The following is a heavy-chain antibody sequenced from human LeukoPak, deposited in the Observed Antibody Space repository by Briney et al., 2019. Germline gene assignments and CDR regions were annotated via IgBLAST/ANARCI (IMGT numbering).Heavy chain of an antibody. Sequence: GGSLRLSCAATGFTFSSYGMHWVRQAPGKGLEWVAFIRYDGSNKYYADSVKGRFTISRDNSKNTLYLQMNSLRAEDTAVYYCANPSDCSSTSCYYQGDYWGQGTLVTVSS. D-gene: IGHD2-2*01. CDR3: ANPSDCSSTSCYYQGDY. CDR1: GFTFSSYG. J-gene: IGHJ4*02. CDR2: IRYDGSNK. V-gene: IGHV3-30*02.